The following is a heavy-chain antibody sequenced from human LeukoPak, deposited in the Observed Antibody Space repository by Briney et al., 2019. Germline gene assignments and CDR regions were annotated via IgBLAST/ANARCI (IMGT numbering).Heavy chain of an antibody. CDR3: ARATGSYWYFDL. D-gene: IGHD1-26*01. J-gene: IGHJ2*01. CDR1: GGSISRYY. CDR2: IYYSGST. Sequence: ESSETLSLTCTVSGGSISRYYWSWIRQPPGKGLEWIGYIYYSGSTNYNPSLKSRVTISVDTSKNQFSLKLSSVTPEDTAVYYCARATGSYWYFDLWGRGTLVPVSS. V-gene: IGHV4-59*12.